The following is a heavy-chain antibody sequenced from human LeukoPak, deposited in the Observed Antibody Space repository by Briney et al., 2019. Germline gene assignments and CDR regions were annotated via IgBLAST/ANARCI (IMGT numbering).Heavy chain of an antibody. CDR3: AKLGATVGYSPIDY. CDR1: GYTLSGYY. D-gene: IGHD1-26*01. Sequence: ASVKVSCKASGYTLSGYYMHWVRQAPGQGLEWMGWINPNSGGTKYAQKFQGRVTMTRDTSISTAYMELSRLRSDDTAVYYCAKLGATVGYSPIDYWGQGTLVTVSS. J-gene: IGHJ4*02. CDR2: INPNSGGT. V-gene: IGHV1-2*02.